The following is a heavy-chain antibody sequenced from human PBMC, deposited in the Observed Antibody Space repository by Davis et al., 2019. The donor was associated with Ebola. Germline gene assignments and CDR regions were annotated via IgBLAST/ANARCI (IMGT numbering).Heavy chain of an antibody. Sequence: GESLKISCEASGVTIATHDINWVRQVPGKGLEWVSGNNVGSTFYADSVKGRFTITRDDFKNTVYLQMNSLRAEDTALYYCAKVNWDQHREGYNSLNSWGQGTLVTV. CDR3: AKVNWDQHREGYNSLNS. CDR2: NNVGST. V-gene: IGHV3-23*01. D-gene: IGHD5-24*01. CDR1: GVTIATHD. J-gene: IGHJ5*02.